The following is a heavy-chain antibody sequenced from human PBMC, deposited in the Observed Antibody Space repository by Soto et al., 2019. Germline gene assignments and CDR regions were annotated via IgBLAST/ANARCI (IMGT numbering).Heavy chain of an antibody. CDR2: ISGSGGST. Sequence: EVQLLESGGGLVQPGGSLRLSCAASGFTFSSYAMSWVRQAPGKGLEWVSAISGSGGSTYYADSVKGRFTISRDNSKNTLYLQMNSLRAEDTAVYYCAKDFWSGYQHDYYYYGMDVWGQGTTVTVSS. D-gene: IGHD3-3*01. V-gene: IGHV3-23*01. CDR3: AKDFWSGYQHDYYYYGMDV. J-gene: IGHJ6*02. CDR1: GFTFSSYA.